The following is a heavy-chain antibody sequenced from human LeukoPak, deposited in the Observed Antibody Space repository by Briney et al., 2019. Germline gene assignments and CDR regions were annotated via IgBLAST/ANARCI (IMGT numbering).Heavy chain of an antibody. Sequence: SETLSLTCAVYGGSFSGFYWNWIRQPPGKGLEWIGEINHSGSTNYNPSLKSRVTISVDTSKNQFSLKLSSVTAADTAVYYCARALLRGYYDSSGYLYWGQGTLVTVSS. J-gene: IGHJ4*02. CDR1: GGSFSGFY. CDR3: ARALLRGYYDSSGYLY. V-gene: IGHV4-34*01. CDR2: INHSGST. D-gene: IGHD3-22*01.